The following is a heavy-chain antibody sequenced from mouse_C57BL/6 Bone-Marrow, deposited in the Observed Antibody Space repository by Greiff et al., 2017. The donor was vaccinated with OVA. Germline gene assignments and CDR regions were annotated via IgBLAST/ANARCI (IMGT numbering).Heavy chain of an antibody. CDR1: GYAFSSYW. Sequence: QVQLQQSGAELVKPGASVKISCKASGYAFSSYWMNWVKQRPGKGLEWIGQIYPGDGDTNYNGKFKGKATLTADKSSSTAYMQLSSLTSEDSAVYFCARGAQAGYYFDYWGQGTTLTVSS. CDR2: IYPGDGDT. V-gene: IGHV1-80*01. D-gene: IGHD3-2*02. J-gene: IGHJ2*01. CDR3: ARGAQAGYYFDY.